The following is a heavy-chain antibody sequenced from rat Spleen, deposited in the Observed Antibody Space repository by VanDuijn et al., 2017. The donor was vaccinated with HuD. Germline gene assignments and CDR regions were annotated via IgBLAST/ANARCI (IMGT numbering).Heavy chain of an antibody. V-gene: IGHV5-25*01. Sequence: EVQLVESNGGLVQPGRSLKLSCAASGFTFSDYYMAWVRQTPTKGLEWVASISNGGDNTYYRDSVKGRFTISRDNAENTVVLQMNSLRSEDTATYYCARGTPPVDYWGQGVMVTVSS. J-gene: IGHJ2*01. CDR1: GFTFSDYY. CDR3: ARGTPPVDY. CDR2: ISNGGDNT.